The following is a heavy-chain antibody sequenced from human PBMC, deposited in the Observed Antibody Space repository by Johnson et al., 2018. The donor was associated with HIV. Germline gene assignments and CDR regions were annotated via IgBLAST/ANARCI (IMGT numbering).Heavy chain of an antibody. CDR3: ARPVAGIVGAAFDI. Sequence: QVQLVESGGGVVQPGRSLRLSCAASGFTFSSYAMHWVRQAPGKGLEWVAVISYDGSNKYYADSVKGRFTISRDNSKNTLYLQMNSLRADDTAVYYCARPVAGIVGAAFDIWGQGTRVTVSS. CDR1: GFTFSSYA. V-gene: IGHV3-30-3*01. D-gene: IGHD6-19*01. CDR2: ISYDGSNK. J-gene: IGHJ3*02.